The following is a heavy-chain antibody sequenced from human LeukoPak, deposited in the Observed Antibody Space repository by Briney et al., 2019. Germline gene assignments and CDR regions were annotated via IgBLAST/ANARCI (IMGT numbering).Heavy chain of an antibody. J-gene: IGHJ4*02. CDR1: GGSFSGYY. CDR2: IGNSDET. CDR3: AKDLFRWSFDH. V-gene: IGHV3-23*01. D-gene: IGHD2-15*01. Sequence: PSETLSLTCAVYGGSFSGYYWSWVRQAPGMGLEWVAAIGNSDETYYADAVKGRFTISRDTSKNTLFLQMNNLRAEDTAVYFCAKDLFRWSFDHWGQGNLVTVSS.